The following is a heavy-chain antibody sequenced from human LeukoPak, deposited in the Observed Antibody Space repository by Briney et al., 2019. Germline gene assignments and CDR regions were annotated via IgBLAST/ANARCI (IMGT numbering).Heavy chain of an antibody. CDR1: GGTFSSYA. Sequence: GSSVKVSCKASGGTFSSYAISWVRQAPGQGLEWMGGIIPIFGTANYAQKFQGRVTITADESTSTAYMELSSLRFEDTAVYYCARALDGQYCGSSTSCYFPYFGYWGQGTLVTVSS. CDR3: ARALDGQYCGSSTSCYFPYFGY. CDR2: IIPIFGTA. D-gene: IGHD2-2*01. J-gene: IGHJ4*02. V-gene: IGHV1-69*01.